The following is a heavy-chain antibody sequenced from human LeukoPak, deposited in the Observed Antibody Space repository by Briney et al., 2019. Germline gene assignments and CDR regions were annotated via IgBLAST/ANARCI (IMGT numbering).Heavy chain of an antibody. D-gene: IGHD3-3*01. CDR3: ARTTFITIFGVAEPYLDY. CDR2: IYYSGST. Sequence: SETLSLTCTVSGGSISSSFYYWGWIRQPPGKGLEWIGSIYYSGSTYYNPSLKSRVTISVDTSKNQFSLKLSSVTAADTAVYYCARTTFITIFGVAEPYLDYWGQGTLVTVSS. J-gene: IGHJ4*02. V-gene: IGHV4-39*01. CDR1: GGSISSSFYY.